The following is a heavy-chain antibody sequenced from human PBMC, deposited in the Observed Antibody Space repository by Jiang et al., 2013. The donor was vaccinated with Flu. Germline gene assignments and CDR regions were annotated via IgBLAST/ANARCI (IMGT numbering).Heavy chain of an antibody. CDR2: IYYTGST. CDR1: GGSISTYF. J-gene: IGHJ4*02. D-gene: IGHD6-19*01. V-gene: IGHV4-59*08. CDR3: ARLDSSAWFVDF. Sequence: VQLVESGPGLVKPSETLSLTCTVSGGSISTYFWTWIRQPPGKGLEWIGYIYYTGSTICSPSLKSRVTMSVDTSKNHFSLELNSLTAADTAVYYCARLDSSAWFVDFWGQGTLVTVSS.